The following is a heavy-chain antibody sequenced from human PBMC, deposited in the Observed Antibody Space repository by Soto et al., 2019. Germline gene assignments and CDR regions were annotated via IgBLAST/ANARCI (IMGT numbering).Heavy chain of an antibody. J-gene: IGHJ4*02. Sequence: ASVKVSCKASGYTFTSYDINWVRQATGQGLEWMGWMNPNSGNTGYAQKFQGRVTMTRNTSISTAYMELSSLRSEDTAVYYCARGSNRPIAAPPDLDYGGQGTRVTVSS. V-gene: IGHV1-8*01. CDR3: ARGSNRPIAAPPDLDY. CDR1: GYTFTSYD. CDR2: MNPNSGNT. D-gene: IGHD6-13*01.